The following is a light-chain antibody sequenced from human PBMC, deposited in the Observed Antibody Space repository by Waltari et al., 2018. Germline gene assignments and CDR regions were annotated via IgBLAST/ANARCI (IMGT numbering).Light chain of an antibody. Sequence: DIQMTQSPSTLSAFVGDRVTITCRASQSITNWLAWYQQKPGKAPKLLIYRASNLESGLPSRFSGSGSGTEFTLIISSLQPDDFATYYCQQYDNYWTFGQGTKVEIK. CDR1: QSITNW. CDR2: RAS. CDR3: QQYDNYWT. V-gene: IGKV1-5*03. J-gene: IGKJ1*01.